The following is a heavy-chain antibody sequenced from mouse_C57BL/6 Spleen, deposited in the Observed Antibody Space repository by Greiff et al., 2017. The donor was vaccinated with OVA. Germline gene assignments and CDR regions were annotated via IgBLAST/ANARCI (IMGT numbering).Heavy chain of an antibody. J-gene: IGHJ1*03. CDR3: ARVPYYYGSSYWYFDV. D-gene: IGHD1-1*01. CDR1: GYSITSGYY. V-gene: IGHV3-6*01. CDR2: ISYDGSN. Sequence: EVQLQESGPGLVKPSQSLSLTCSVTGYSITSGYYWNWIRQFPGNKLEWMGYISYDGSNNYNPSLKNRISITRDTSKNQFFLKLNSVTTEDTATYYCARVPYYYGSSYWYFDVWGTGTTVTVSS.